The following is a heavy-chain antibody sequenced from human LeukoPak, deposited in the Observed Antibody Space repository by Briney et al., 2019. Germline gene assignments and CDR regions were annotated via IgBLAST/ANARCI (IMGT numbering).Heavy chain of an antibody. CDR1: GFIFSDYH. CDR3: ARSYGDV. V-gene: IGHV3-11*04. J-gene: IGHJ6*04. Sequence: GGSLRLSCVGSGFIFSDYHMTWVRQAPGKGLEWVAYISRSGNNIYYAESVKGRFAISRDNVENSLYLHMSSLRAEDTASYSCARSYGDVWGKGTMVTVSS. CDR2: ISRSGNNI. D-gene: IGHD3-10*01.